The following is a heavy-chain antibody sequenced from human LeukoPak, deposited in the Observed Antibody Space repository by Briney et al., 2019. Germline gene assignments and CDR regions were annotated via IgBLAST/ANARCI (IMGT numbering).Heavy chain of an antibody. CDR3: ARDRMDTGTYFDY. CDR1: GYTFTSYG. D-gene: IGHD5-18*01. CDR2: ISTYNGNT. J-gene: IGHJ4*02. Sequence: GASVKVSCKASGYTFTSYGITWVRQAPRQGLEWMGWISTYNGNTNYAQKVQGRVTMTTDTSTNTAYMELRSLRSDDTAMYYCARDRMDTGTYFDYWGQGTLVTVSS. V-gene: IGHV1-18*01.